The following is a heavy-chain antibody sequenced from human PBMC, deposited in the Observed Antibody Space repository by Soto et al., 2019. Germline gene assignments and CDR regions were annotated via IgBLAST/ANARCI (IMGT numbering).Heavy chain of an antibody. CDR2: INSDGSST. CDR1: GFTFSSYW. Sequence: GGSLRLSCAASGFTFSSYWMHWVRQAPGKGLVWVSRINSDGSSTSYADSVKGRFTISRDNAKNTLYLQMNSLRAEDTAVYYCARGGSSSWSNYYYYYMDVWGKGTTVTV. V-gene: IGHV3-74*01. J-gene: IGHJ6*03. D-gene: IGHD6-13*01. CDR3: ARGGSSSWSNYYYYYMDV.